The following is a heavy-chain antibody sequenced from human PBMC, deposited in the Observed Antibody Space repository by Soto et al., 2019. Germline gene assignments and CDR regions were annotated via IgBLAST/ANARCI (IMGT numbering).Heavy chain of an antibody. CDR1: GFTFSSYS. J-gene: IGHJ4*02. CDR2: IGISGSDI. V-gene: IGHV3-21*01. Sequence: GSLRLSCAASGFTFSSYSINWVRQAPGKGPEWVSSIGISGSDIFYADSVKGRFTISRDNAKNSLYLQMNSLRAEDTAIYYCARDSYAGSGPGYWGQGTLVTVSS. CDR3: ARDSYAGSGPGY. D-gene: IGHD3-10*01.